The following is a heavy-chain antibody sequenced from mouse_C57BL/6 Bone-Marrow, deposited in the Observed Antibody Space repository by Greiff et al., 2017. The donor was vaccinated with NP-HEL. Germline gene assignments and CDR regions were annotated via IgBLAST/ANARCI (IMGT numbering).Heavy chain of an antibody. J-gene: IGHJ2*01. CDR1: GYSFTDYN. CDR2: INPNYGTT. V-gene: IGHV1-39*01. D-gene: IGHD1-1*01. Sequence: LMESGPELVKPGASVKISCKASGYSFTDYNMNWVKQSNGKSLEWIGVINPNYGTTRYNQKFKGKATLTVDQSSRTAYMQLNSLTSEDSAVYYCARSAITTVVATDFDYWGQGTTLTVSS. CDR3: ARSAITTVVATDFDY.